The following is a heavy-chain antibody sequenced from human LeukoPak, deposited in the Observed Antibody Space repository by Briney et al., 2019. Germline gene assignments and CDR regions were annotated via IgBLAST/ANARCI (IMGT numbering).Heavy chain of an antibody. CDR2: IYYSGRT. V-gene: IGHV4-39*01. D-gene: IGHD3-10*01. J-gene: IGHJ4*02. CDR3: ARLYSGTRPPDY. CDR1: VYSIISCRYY. Sequence: PSETLSLTCSVSVYSIISCRYYWRWIRQPPGKGLEWIGSIYYSGRTYYNPSLKSRVTISIDTSRSQFSLKLSSVTAADTAVYYCARLYSGTRPPDYWGQGTLVTVSS.